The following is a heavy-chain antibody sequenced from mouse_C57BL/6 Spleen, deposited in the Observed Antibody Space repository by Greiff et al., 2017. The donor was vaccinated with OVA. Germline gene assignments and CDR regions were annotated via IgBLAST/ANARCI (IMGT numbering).Heavy chain of an antibody. CDR1: GYTFTSYW. J-gene: IGHJ3*01. CDR3: ARGMSSWFAY. V-gene: IGHV1-50*01. Sequence: QVQLQQPGAELVKPGASVKLSCKASGYTFTSYWMQWVKQRPGQGLEWIGEIDPSDSYTNYNQKFKGKATLTVDTSSSTAYMQLSSLTSEDSAVYYCARGMSSWFAYWGQGTLVTVSA. CDR2: IDPSDSYT.